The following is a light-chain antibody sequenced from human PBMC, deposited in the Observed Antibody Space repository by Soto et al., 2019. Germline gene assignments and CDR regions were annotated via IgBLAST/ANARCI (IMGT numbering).Light chain of an antibody. Sequence: DIHMTQSPSTLSASVGDRVTITCRASQNINSWLAWYQQKPGKAPKLLIYEASSLEKGVPARFSGSGSGTEFTLTISSLQPDDFATYYCQQYNSYPWTFGQGTRWIS. CDR1: QNINSW. V-gene: IGKV1-5*03. J-gene: IGKJ1*01. CDR3: QQYNSYPWT. CDR2: EAS.